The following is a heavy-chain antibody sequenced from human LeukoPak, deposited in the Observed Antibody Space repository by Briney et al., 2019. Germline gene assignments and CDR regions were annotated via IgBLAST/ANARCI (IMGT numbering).Heavy chain of an antibody. Sequence: PGGSLRLSCAASGFTFSNYFMHWVRQAPGKGLVWVSRINSDGSSTNYADSVKGRFTISRDNAKNTLYLQMNSLRAEDTAVYYCVCLGLLYSYGMDVWGKGTTVTVSS. J-gene: IGHJ6*04. D-gene: IGHD2/OR15-2a*01. V-gene: IGHV3-74*01. CDR3: VCLGLLYSYGMDV. CDR1: GFTFSNYF. CDR2: INSDGSST.